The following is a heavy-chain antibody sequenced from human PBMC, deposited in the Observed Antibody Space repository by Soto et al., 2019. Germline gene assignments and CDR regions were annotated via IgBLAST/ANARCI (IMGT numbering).Heavy chain of an antibody. D-gene: IGHD4-17*01. CDR1: GGSISSSSYY. V-gene: IGHV4-39*01. CDR3: ARHLPPDGDYVNYYYGMDV. J-gene: IGHJ6*02. Sequence: SETLSLTCTVSGGSISSSSYYWGWIRQPPGKGLEWIGSIYYSGSTYYNPSLKSRVTISVDTSKNQFSLKLSSVTAADTAVYYCARHLPPDGDYVNYYYGMDVWGQGTTVTVSS. CDR2: IYYSGST.